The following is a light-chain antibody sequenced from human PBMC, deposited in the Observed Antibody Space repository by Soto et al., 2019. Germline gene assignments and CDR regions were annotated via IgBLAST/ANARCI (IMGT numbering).Light chain of an antibody. CDR2: DVS. CDR3: CSYAGSYTLV. J-gene: IGLJ2*01. CDR1: SSDVGIYNY. Sequence: QSALTQPRSVSGSPGQSVTISCTGTSSDVGIYNYVSWYQQHPGKAPKLMIYDVSERPSGVPDRFSGSKSGNTASLTISGLQAEDEADYYCCSYAGSYTLVFGGGTHLTVL. V-gene: IGLV2-11*01.